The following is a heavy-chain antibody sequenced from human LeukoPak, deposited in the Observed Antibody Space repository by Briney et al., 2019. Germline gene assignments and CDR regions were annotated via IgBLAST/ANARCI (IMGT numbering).Heavy chain of an antibody. V-gene: IGHV4-59*08. J-gene: IGHJ4*02. CDR2: VYYSGST. CDR3: ARHYGYSYGPDY. D-gene: IGHD5-18*01. Sequence: PSETLSLTCTVPGGSISTYYWSWIRQPPGKGLEWIGYVYYSGSTSYNPSLKSRVIISVDASKNEFSLNVSSVTAADTAVYYCARHYGYSYGPDYWGQGTLVTVSS. CDR1: GGSISTYY.